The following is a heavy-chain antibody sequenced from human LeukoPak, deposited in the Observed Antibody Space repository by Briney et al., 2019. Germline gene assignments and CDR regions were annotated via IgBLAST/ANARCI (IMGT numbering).Heavy chain of an antibody. D-gene: IGHD3-10*01. CDR2: VSYSGFT. CDR1: RGSLSSHS. J-gene: IGHJ4*02. V-gene: IGHV4-59*11. Sequence: PSETLSLTCTVSRGSLSSHSWSWIRQPPGKGLDWIGSVSYSGFTKYNPSLESRVSMSVDTSEDQFSLRLSSVTAAGTAFYYCARATGGLTLFDYWGQGTPVTVSS. CDR3: ARATGGLTLFDY.